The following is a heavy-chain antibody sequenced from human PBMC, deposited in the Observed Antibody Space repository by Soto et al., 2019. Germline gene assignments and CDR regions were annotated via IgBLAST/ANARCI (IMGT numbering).Heavy chain of an antibody. Sequence: QVQLVQSGAELKKPGSSVKVSCKASGGTFSSYTISWVRQAPGQGLEWMGRIIPILGIANYAQKFQGRVTITEDKSTSPAYMELSSLRAEETAVYYCARSLVATIPYIDDWGQGTLVTVSS. CDR3: ARSLVATIPYIDD. CDR2: IIPILGIA. CDR1: GGTFSSYT. V-gene: IGHV1-69*02. D-gene: IGHD5-12*01. J-gene: IGHJ4*02.